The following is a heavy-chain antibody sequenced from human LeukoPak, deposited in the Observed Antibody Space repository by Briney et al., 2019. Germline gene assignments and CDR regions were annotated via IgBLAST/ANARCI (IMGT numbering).Heavy chain of an antibody. Sequence: PGGSLRLSCAASGFTFSSYSMNWVRQAPGKGLEWVSSISSSSSYIYYADSVKGRFTISRDNAKNSLYLQMNSLRAEDTAVYYCAKGVGQWLVRTDAFDIWGQGTMVTVSS. CDR3: AKGVGQWLVRTDAFDI. J-gene: IGHJ3*02. CDR1: GFTFSSYS. D-gene: IGHD6-19*01. V-gene: IGHV3-21*04. CDR2: ISSSSSYI.